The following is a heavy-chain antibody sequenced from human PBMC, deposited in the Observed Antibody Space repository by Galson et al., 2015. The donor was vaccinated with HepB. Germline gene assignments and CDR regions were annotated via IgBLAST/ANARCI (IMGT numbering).Heavy chain of an antibody. CDR1: GFTYSDYT. Sequence: SLRLSCAASGFTYSDYTMTWVRQAPGKGLEWVSSISGSSYYIYYADSVRGRFTISRDSAKSSLYLHLNSLRADDAAVYYCVRSPHVPECTVGASAPQGCAFDFWGRGTMVTVSS. CDR2: ISGSSYYI. CDR3: VRSPHVPECTVGASAPQGCAFDF. D-gene: IGHD1-26*01. V-gene: IGHV3-21*01. J-gene: IGHJ3*01.